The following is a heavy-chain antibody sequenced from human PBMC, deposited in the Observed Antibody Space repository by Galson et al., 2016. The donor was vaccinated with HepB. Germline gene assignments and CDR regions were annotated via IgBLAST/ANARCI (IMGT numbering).Heavy chain of an antibody. V-gene: IGHV5-51*01. J-gene: IGHJ4*02. CDR2: VYLSDSDT. Sequence: QSGAEVKKPGESLKISCKISGYSFTTYWIAWVRQMPGKGLEWMGIVYLSDSDTKYRPSFQGQVTFSADKSISTAYLQWSSLKASDTAIYYCAKVVRGDYYFDNWGQGTLVTVSS. D-gene: IGHD4-17*01. CDR1: GYSFTTYW. CDR3: AKVVRGDYYFDN.